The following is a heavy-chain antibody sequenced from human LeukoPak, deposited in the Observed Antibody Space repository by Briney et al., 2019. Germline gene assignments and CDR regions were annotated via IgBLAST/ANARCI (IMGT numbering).Heavy chain of an antibody. CDR3: ATQGYSGWPVGY. D-gene: IGHD6-19*01. V-gene: IGHV3-53*01. Sequence: GGSLRLSCAASGFTVSSNFMTWVRQAPGKGLEWVSVIYSGGDTYYADSVKGRFTISRDNSKNTLYLQMNSLRAEDTAVYYCATQGYSGWPVGYWGQGTLVTVSS. CDR2: IYSGGDT. CDR1: GFTVSSNF. J-gene: IGHJ4*02.